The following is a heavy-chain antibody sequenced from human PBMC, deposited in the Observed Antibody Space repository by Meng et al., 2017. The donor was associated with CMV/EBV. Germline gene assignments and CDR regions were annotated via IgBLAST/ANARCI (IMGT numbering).Heavy chain of an antibody. D-gene: IGHD6-19*01. CDR3: ARVSSGWYYFDY. CDR1: GFTFSSYW. Sequence: GESLKISCAASGFTFSSYWMSWVRQAPGKGLEWVANIKQDGSEKYYVDSVKGRFTISRDNAKNSLYLQMNSQRAEDTAVYYCARVSSGWYYFDYWGQGTLVTVSS. J-gene: IGHJ4*02. CDR2: IKQDGSEK. V-gene: IGHV3-7*01.